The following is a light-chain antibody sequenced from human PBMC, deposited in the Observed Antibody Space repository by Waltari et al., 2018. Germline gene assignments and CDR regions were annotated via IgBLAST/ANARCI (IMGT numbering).Light chain of an antibody. J-gene: IGKJ3*01. Sequence: DIQMTQSPSSLSASVGDRVTITCRASQGINNWLAWYQQKPGKAPSILIYRASSLETVVPSRFSVSGSGTDFTLTISSLQPEDIATYYCQQHDTSPFTFGPGTKLDIK. CDR2: RAS. CDR1: QGINNW. V-gene: IGKV1-33*01. CDR3: QQHDTSPFT.